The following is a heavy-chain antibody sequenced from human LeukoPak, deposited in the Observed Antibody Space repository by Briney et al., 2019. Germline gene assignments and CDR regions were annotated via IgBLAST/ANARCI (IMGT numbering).Heavy chain of an antibody. J-gene: IGHJ4*02. V-gene: IGHV7-4-1*02. CDR2: INTNTGNP. D-gene: IGHD3-10*01. Sequence: ASVKVSCKASGYTFTSYAMNWVRQAPGQGLEWMGWINTNTGNPTYAQGFTGRFVFSLDTSVSTAYLQISSLKAEDTAVYYCAPSLMVRGVTHPFDYWGQGTLVTVSS. CDR3: APSLMVRGVTHPFDY. CDR1: GYTFTSYA.